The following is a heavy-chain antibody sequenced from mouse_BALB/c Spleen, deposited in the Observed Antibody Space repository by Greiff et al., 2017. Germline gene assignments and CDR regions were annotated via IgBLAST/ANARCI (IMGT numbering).Heavy chain of an antibody. CDR1: GFTFSSYA. CDR3: AREGGNDRGFAY. D-gene: IGHD2-2*01. Sequence: EVKLVESGGGLVKPGGSLYLSCAASGFTFSSYAMSWVRQTPEKSLEWVAFISSGGSTYYPDSVKCRFTIFRDNARNILYLQMSSLRTEDTAMYYCAREGGNDRGFAYWGQGTLVTVSA. V-gene: IGHV5-6-5*01. J-gene: IGHJ3*01. CDR2: ISSGGST.